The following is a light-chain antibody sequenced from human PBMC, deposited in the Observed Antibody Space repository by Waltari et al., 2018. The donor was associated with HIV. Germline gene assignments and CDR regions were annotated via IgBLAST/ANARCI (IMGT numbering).Light chain of an antibody. CDR1: SRDVGGYNY. Sequence: QSALTQPPSASGSPGQSVTISCTGTSRDVGGYNYVSWYKPHPSEAPKVLIFEVYKRPSWVPDRLSGSKSGNTASLTVSGLQAEDEATYYCASYAGRNNLVFGGGTKLTVL. CDR3: ASYAGRNNLV. CDR2: EVY. V-gene: IGLV2-8*01. J-gene: IGLJ2*01.